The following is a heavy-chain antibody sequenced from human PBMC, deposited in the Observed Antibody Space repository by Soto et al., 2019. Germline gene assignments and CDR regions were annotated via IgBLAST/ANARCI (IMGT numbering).Heavy chain of an antibody. Sequence: PGGSLRLSCATSGFTFSSYGMHWVRQAPGKGLEWVAVISYDGSNKYYADSVKGRFTISRDNSKNTLYLQMNSLRAEDTAVYYCAKGSSSWWYGMDVWGQGTTVTVSS. V-gene: IGHV3-30*18. CDR2: ISYDGSNK. D-gene: IGHD6-13*01. J-gene: IGHJ6*02. CDR3: AKGSSSWWYGMDV. CDR1: GFTFSSYG.